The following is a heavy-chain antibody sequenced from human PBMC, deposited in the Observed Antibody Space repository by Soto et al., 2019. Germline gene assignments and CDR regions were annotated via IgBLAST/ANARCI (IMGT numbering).Heavy chain of an antibody. Sequence: GASVKVSCKASGGTFSSYAISWVREAPGQGLEWMGGIIPIFGTANYAQKFQGRVTITADKSTSTAYMELSSLRSEDTAVYYCASYMTKVTTWRTLNYYYGMDVWGQGTTVTVSS. D-gene: IGHD4-4*01. CDR1: GGTFSSYA. CDR2: IIPIFGTA. J-gene: IGHJ6*02. V-gene: IGHV1-69*06. CDR3: ASYMTKVTTWRTLNYYYGMDV.